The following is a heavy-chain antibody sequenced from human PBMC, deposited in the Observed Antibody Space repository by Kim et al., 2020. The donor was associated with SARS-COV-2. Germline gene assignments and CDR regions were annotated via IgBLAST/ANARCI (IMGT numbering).Heavy chain of an antibody. D-gene: IGHD2-15*01. J-gene: IGHJ5*02. CDR3: ARRNPGYCSGGSCYSMLSIGDWFDP. CDR1: GGSISSYY. CDR2: IYYSGST. V-gene: IGHV4-59*08. Sequence: SETLSLTCTVSGGSISSYYWSWIRQPPGKGLEWIGYIYYSGSTNYNPSLKSRVTISVDTSKNQFSLKLSSVTAADTAVYYCARRNPGYCSGGSCYSMLSIGDWFDPWGQGTLVTVSS.